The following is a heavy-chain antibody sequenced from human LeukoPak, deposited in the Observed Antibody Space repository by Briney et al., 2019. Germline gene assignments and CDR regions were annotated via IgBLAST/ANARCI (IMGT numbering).Heavy chain of an antibody. J-gene: IGHJ6*04. D-gene: IGHD6-13*01. CDR2: ISYDGSNK. CDR3: ARVKVWKEQQLVPWDYYYGMDV. Sequence: GGSLRLSCAASGFTFSSYAMHWVRQAPGKGLEWVAVISYDGSNKYYADSVKGRFTISRDNSKNTLYLQMNSLRAEDTAVYYCARVKVWKEQQLVPWDYYYGMDVWGKGTTVTVSS. CDR1: GFTFSSYA. V-gene: IGHV3-30*04.